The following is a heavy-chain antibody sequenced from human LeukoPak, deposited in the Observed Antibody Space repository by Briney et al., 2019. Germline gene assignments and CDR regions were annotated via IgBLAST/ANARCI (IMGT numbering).Heavy chain of an antibody. CDR1: GGSISSSSYY. CDR3: ARHGRGMVATYNDY. J-gene: IGHJ4*02. D-gene: IGHD5-12*01. CDR2: IYYSGST. V-gene: IGHV4-39*01. Sequence: PSETLSLTCTVSGGSISSSSYYWGWIRQPPGKGLEWIGSIYYSGSTYYNPSLKSRVTISVDTSKNQFSLKLSSVTAADTAVYYCARHGRGMVATYNDYWGQGTLVTVSS.